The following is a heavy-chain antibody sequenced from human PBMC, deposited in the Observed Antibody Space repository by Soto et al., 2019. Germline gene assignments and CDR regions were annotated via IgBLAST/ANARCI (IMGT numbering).Heavy chain of an antibody. CDR3: ARHVWFGELFRWFDP. V-gene: IGHV4-4*02. Sequence: QVQLQESGPGLVKPSGTLSLTCAVSSGSISSSNWWSWVRQPPGKGLEWIGEIYHSGSTNYNPSLKSRVTRSVDKSKNQFSLKLSSVTAADTAVYYCARHVWFGELFRWFDPWGQGTLVTVSS. J-gene: IGHJ5*02. CDR2: IYHSGST. D-gene: IGHD3-10*01. CDR1: SGSISSSNW.